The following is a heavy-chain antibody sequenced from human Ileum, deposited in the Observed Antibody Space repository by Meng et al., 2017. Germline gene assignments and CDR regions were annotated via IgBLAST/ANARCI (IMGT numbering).Heavy chain of an antibody. D-gene: IGHD3-22*01. Sequence: QAPLQHWGPGLLTPSETLPLTCAVYGGSLTDYYWSWIRQTPGKGLEWIGEINHGGNTNYNPSLKSRVTISIDTSRDQFSLKLTSVTAADTAVYYCARVELRGDTRDSCGLDHWGQGTLVTVSS. V-gene: IGHV4-34*01. CDR2: INHGGNT. J-gene: IGHJ4*02. CDR3: ARVELRGDTRDSCGLDH. CDR1: GGSLTDYY.